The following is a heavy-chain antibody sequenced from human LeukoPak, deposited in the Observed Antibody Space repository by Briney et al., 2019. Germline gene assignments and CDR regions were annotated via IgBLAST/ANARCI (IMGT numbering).Heavy chain of an antibody. Sequence: SVKVSCKASGGTFSSYAISWVRQAPGQGLEWMGGIIPIFGTANYAQKFQGRVTITADESTSTAYMELSSLRSEDTAVYYCARAHCSSTSCYVYYYYGMDVWGQGTTVTVSS. CDR2: IIPIFGTA. CDR3: ARAHCSSTSCYVYYYYGMDV. D-gene: IGHD2-2*01. CDR1: GGTFSSYA. V-gene: IGHV1-69*13. J-gene: IGHJ6*02.